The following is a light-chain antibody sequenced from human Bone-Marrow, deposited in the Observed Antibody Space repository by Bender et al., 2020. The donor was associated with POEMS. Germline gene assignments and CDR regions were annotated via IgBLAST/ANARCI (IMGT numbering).Light chain of an antibody. CDR1: SSDVGAYNF. V-gene: IGLV2-14*03. Sequence: QSALTQPASVSGSPGQSITISCTGTSSDVGAYNFVSWYQQHPGKAPKLIIFDVSKRPSGVPDRFSGSKSGTSASLAITGLQAEDEGDYYCQSYDNSLGGWVFGGGTKLTVL. J-gene: IGLJ3*02. CDR3: QSYDNSLGGWV. CDR2: DVS.